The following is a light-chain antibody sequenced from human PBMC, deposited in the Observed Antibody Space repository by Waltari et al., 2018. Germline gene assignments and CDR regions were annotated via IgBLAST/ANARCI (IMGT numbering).Light chain of an antibody. CDR1: RSNIGNNY. CDR2: RNN. Sequence: QSVSTQPPSASGTPGQRVTISCSGSRSNIGNNYVSWYQQLPGTAPKLLIYRNNQRPSGVPDRFSGSKSGTSASLAISGLRSEDEADYYWAAWDDSLSGRVFGGGTKVTVL. CDR3: AAWDDSLSGRV. J-gene: IGLJ3*02. V-gene: IGLV1-47*01.